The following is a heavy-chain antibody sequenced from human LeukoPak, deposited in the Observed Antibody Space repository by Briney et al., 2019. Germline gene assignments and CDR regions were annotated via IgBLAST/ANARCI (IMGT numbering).Heavy chain of an antibody. CDR1: GFTFSRYA. CDR3: ARDGNFYYGPGSYCDY. J-gene: IGHJ4*02. Sequence: GGSLRLSCVASGFTFSRYAMHWVRLAPGKGLEWVAVISYDGSNKYYADSVKGRFTISRDNSKNTLYLRMNSLRAEDTALYYCARDGNFYYGPGSYCDYWGQGAPVTVSS. CDR2: ISYDGSNK. D-gene: IGHD3-10*01. V-gene: IGHV3-30-3*01.